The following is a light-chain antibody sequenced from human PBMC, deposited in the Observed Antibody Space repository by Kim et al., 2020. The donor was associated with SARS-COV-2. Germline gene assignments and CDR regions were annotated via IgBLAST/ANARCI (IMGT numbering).Light chain of an antibody. CDR2: LNSDGSH. V-gene: IGLV4-69*01. J-gene: IGLJ3*02. CDR1: SGHSSYA. CDR3: QTWGTGVRL. Sequence: QLVLTQSPSASASLGASVKLTCTLSSGHSSYAIAWHQQQPEKGPRYLMKLNSDGSHNKGDGIPDRFSGSSSGAESYLTISSLQSEDEADYYCQTWGTGVRLFGGGTQLTVL.